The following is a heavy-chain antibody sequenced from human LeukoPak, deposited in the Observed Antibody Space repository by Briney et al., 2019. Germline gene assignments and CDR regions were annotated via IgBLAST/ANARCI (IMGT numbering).Heavy chain of an antibody. J-gene: IGHJ4*02. CDR3: AKGGKWDVTPFDY. CDR2: ISGGGGST. CDR1: GFTFTSYS. D-gene: IGHD1-26*01. Sequence: GGSLRLSCAASGFTFTSYSMNWVRQAPGKGLEWASTISGGGGSTYYADSVKGRFTISRDNSKNTLYLQVNSLRAEDTAVYYCAKGGKWDVTPFDYWGQGTLVTVSS. V-gene: IGHV3-23*01.